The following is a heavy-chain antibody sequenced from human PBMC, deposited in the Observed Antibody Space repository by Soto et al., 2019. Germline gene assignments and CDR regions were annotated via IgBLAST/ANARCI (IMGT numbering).Heavy chain of an antibody. CDR1: GFTFSHYR. Sequence: PGGSLRLSCVASGFTFSHYRMTWVRQAPGKGLEWVANIMQDRGATYYVESVKGRVTISRDNAKNSLYLQINSLRAEDTAVYYCGRNIGVVVSAKLLDIWGRGTLVTVSS. V-gene: IGHV3-7*01. CDR3: GRNIGVVVSAKLLDI. D-gene: IGHD2-15*01. CDR2: IMQDRGAT. J-gene: IGHJ2*01.